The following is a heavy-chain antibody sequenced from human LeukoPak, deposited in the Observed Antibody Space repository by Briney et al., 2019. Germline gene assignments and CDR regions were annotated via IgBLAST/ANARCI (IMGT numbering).Heavy chain of an antibody. V-gene: IGHV4-39*07. D-gene: IGHD6-19*01. J-gene: IGHJ4*02. CDR3: ARNYSSGWFDY. CDR2: IYYSGST. CDR1: GGSISSSNYY. Sequence: SETLSLTCTVSGGSISSSNYYWGWIRQPPGKGLEWIGSIYYSGSTSYNPSLKSRVTISVDTSKNQFSLKLSSVTAADTAVYYCARNYSSGWFDYWGQGTLVTVSS.